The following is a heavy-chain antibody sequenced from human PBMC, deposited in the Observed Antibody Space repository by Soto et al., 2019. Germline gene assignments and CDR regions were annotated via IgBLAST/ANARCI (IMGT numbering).Heavy chain of an antibody. CDR1: GGSISSGEYY. V-gene: IGHV4-30-4*01. CDR2: IYYSGST. J-gene: IGHJ5*02. CDR3: AREGGEYYDISGYCHHSIAH. Sequence: SENVSLTCTVPGGSISSGEYYWSWIRQPPGKGLEWIGYIYYSGSTYYNPSLKSRVTISVDTSRNQFSLKLSSVTAADTAVYFCAREGGEYYDISGYCHHSIAHWGQGTLATVSS. D-gene: IGHD3-22*01.